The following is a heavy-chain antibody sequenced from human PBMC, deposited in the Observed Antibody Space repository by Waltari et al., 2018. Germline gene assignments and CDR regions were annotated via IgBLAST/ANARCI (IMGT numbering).Heavy chain of an antibody. V-gene: IGHV1-69*13. CDR3: ARDDSFFYGMDV. J-gene: IGHJ6*02. CDR1: GGTFRSYA. Sequence: QVQLVQSGAEVKKPGSSVKVSCKASGGTFRSYAISWVRQAPGQGLEWLGGIIPIFGTANYAQKFQGRVTITADESTSTAYMELSSLRSEDTAVYYCARDDSFFYGMDVWGQGTTVTVSS. CDR2: IIPIFGTA. D-gene: IGHD3-16*02.